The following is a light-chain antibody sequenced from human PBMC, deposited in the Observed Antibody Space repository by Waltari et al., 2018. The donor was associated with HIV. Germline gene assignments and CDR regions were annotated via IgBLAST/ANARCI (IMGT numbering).Light chain of an antibody. J-gene: IGLJ3*02. CDR3: CSYAGSDTWV. CDR2: DVG. Sequence: QSALTQPRSVSGSPGQSVTISCTGTSSDVGGYNYVSWYQQHPAKAPKLILYDVGRRPSGIPDRFSGSRSGNRASLNISGLQTDDEAHYYCCSYAGSDTWVFGGGTKVTVL. V-gene: IGLV2-11*01. CDR1: SSDVGGYNY.